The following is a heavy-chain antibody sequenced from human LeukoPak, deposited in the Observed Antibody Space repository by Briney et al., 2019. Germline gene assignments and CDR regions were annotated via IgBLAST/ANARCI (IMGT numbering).Heavy chain of an antibody. CDR2: IIPIFGTA. V-gene: IGHV1-69*13. CDR3: ARRGSSGWYSDY. J-gene: IGHJ4*02. CDR1: GGTFSSYA. D-gene: IGHD6-19*01. Sequence: ASVKVSCKASGGTFSSYAISWVRQAPGQGLEWMGGIIPIFGTANYAQKFQGRVTITADESTSTAYMELSSLRSDDTAVYYCARRGSSGWYSDYWGQGTLVTVSS.